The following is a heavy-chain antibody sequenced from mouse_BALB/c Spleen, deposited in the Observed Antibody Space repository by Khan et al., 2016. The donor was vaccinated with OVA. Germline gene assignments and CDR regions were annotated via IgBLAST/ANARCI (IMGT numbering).Heavy chain of an antibody. Sequence: EVQLKESGAELVNPGATVKLSCTASGFTFNDSYMHWLKQWPEQGLEWIGRIDPRNGNTNYNPKFQAKATLTADTSSNTAYLQLSNLTAEDTAVYYCAGMARKWGQGTTLTVSS. CDR3: AGMARK. J-gene: IGHJ2*01. V-gene: IGHV14-3*02. CDR1: GFTFNDSY. CDR2: IDPRNGNT.